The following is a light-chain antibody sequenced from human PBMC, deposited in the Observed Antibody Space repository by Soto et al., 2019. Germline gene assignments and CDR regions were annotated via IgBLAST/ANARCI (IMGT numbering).Light chain of an antibody. Sequence: ALTQPASVSGSPGQSITLSCTGSTSDIGGYEYVSWYQQYPGKAPRLIIYAVHSRPSGVSNRFSGSKSGNTASLTISGLQAEDEADYHCSSYTPSSTYVFGTGAKLTVL. CDR3: SSYTPSSTYV. J-gene: IGLJ1*01. CDR1: TSDIGGYEY. CDR2: AVH. V-gene: IGLV2-14*03.